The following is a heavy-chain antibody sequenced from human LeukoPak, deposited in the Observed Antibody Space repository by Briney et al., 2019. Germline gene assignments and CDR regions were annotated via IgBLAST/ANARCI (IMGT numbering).Heavy chain of an antibody. V-gene: IGHV4-61*02. CDR2: IDAGGST. Sequence: SETLSLTCTVSGGSISSGGSIGSFYWSWIRQPAGKGLEWIGRIDAGGSTNYNPSLRGRVTISVDTSKNQFSLRLSSVTAADTAVYYCARGPLTTVDVWGKGTTVTVSS. CDR1: GGSISSGGSIGSFY. J-gene: IGHJ6*04. D-gene: IGHD4-17*01. CDR3: ARGPLTTVDV.